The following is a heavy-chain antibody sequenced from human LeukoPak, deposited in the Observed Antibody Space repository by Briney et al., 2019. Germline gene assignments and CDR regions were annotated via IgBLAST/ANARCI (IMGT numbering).Heavy chain of an antibody. J-gene: IGHJ4*02. D-gene: IGHD6-19*01. CDR3: ARDTSSGWYVGFDY. V-gene: IGHV3-48*02. Sequence: PGGSLRLSCAASGFTFSSYSMNWVRQAPGKGLEWVSYISSSSTIYYADSVKGRFTISRDNAKNSLYLQMNSLRDEDTAVYYCARDTSSGWYVGFDYWGQGTLVTVSS. CDR1: GFTFSSYS. CDR2: ISSSSTI.